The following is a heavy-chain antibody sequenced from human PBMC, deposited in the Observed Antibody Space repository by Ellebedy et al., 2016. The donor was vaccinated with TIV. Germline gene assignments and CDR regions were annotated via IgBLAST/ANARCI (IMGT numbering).Heavy chain of an antibody. CDR3: ARWFGELLYVRWFDP. V-gene: IGHV4-39*01. CDR1: GGSIDSSSNY. CDR2: IYYSGST. J-gene: IGHJ5*02. D-gene: IGHD3-10*01. Sequence: GSLRLSCTVSGGSIDSSSNYWGWIRQPPGTGLDWIGSIYYSGSTDYNPSLKSRVTISADTSKNQFSLRLSSVTAADTAVYYCARWFGELLYVRWFDPWGQGTLVSVSS.